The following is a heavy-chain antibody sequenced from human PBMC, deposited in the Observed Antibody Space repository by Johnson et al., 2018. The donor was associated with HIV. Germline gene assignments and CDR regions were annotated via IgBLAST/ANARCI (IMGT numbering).Heavy chain of an antibody. Sequence: QLVESGGGVVQPGGSLRLSCTGSGFTFSIYGIHWVRQAPDKGLEWVAFIHYDGSNKYYADSVKGRFTISRDNSENTAYVQMNSLRTEDTGMYYCAKIITGTTYDALDLWGQGTMVTVSS. CDR3: AKIITGTTYDALDL. J-gene: IGHJ3*01. V-gene: IGHV3-30*02. CDR2: IHYDGSNK. D-gene: IGHD1-20*01. CDR1: GFTFSIYG.